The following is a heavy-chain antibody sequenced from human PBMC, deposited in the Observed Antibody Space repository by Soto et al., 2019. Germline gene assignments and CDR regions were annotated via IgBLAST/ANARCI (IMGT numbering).Heavy chain of an antibody. D-gene: IGHD5-18*01. J-gene: IGHJ4*02. CDR3: ARGVGLGRSDTAMDY. V-gene: IGHV4-4*02. CDR1: GGSISSSNW. CDR2: IYHSGST. Sequence: KASETLSLTCAVSGGSISSSNWWSWVRQPPGKGLEWIGEIYHSGSTNYNPSLKSRVTISVDKSKNQFSLKLSSVTAADTAVYYCARGVGLGRSDTAMDYWGQGTLVTVSS.